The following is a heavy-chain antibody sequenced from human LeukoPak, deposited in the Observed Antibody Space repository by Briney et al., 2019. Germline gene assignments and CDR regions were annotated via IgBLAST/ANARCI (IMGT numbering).Heavy chain of an antibody. CDR3: ARSGDTASWGYYYYYYMDV. V-gene: IGHV1-69*13. D-gene: IGHD5-18*01. Sequence: SVKVSCKASGGTFSSYAISWVRQAPGQGLEWMGGIIPIFGTANYAQKFQGRVTTTADESTSTAYMELSSLRSEDTAVYYCARSGDTASWGYYYYYYMDVWGKGTTVTVSS. CDR2: IIPIFGTA. CDR1: GGTFSSYA. J-gene: IGHJ6*03.